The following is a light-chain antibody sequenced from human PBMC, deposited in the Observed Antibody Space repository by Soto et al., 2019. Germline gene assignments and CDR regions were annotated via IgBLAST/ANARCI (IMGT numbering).Light chain of an antibody. CDR3: LQYKNWPWT. V-gene: IGKV3-15*01. CDR1: QNIGNS. Sequence: EIVMTQSPATLSVSPGERATLSCRASQNIGNSLVWYQHKPGQPPRLLIYAASTRATGIPVRFSGGGSGTEFTLTICSLQSEDSAIFYCLQYKNWPWTFGQGTKVQIK. J-gene: IGKJ1*01. CDR2: AAS.